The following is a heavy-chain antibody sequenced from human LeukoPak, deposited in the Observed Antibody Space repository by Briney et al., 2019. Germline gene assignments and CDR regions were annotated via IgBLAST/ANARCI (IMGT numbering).Heavy chain of an antibody. J-gene: IGHJ4*02. D-gene: IGHD3-22*01. Sequence: SVKVSCKASGGTFSSYAISWVRQAPGQGLEWMGGIIPIFGTANYAQKFQGRVTITADESTSTAYMELSSLRSEDTAVYYCARGEANYYDSSGALGYWGQGTLVTVSS. CDR3: ARGEANYYDSSGALGY. V-gene: IGHV1-69*01. CDR1: GGTFSSYA. CDR2: IIPIFGTA.